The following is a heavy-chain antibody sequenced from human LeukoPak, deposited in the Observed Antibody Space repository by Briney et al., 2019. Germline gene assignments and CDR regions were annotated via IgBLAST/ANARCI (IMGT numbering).Heavy chain of an antibody. V-gene: IGHV1-8*03. J-gene: IGHJ4*02. CDR2: MNPNSGNT. CDR3: ARVVYTMVRGDYFDY. CDR1: GYTFTSYD. Sequence: EASVKVSCKASGYTFTSYDINWVRQATGQGLEWMGWMNPNSGNTGYAQKFQGRVTITRNTSISTAYMELSSLRSEDTAVYYCARVVYTMVRGDYFDYWGQGTLVTVSS. D-gene: IGHD3-10*01.